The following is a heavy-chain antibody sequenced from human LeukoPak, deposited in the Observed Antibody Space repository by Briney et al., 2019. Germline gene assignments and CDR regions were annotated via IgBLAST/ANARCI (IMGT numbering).Heavy chain of an antibody. Sequence: SETLSLTCTVSSGSISNYDWSWIRQPAGKGLEWIGRIYTGGSTNYNPSLKSRVTMSVDTSKKQFSLKLSSVTAADTAVYYCARILYSSNIDYWGQGTLVTVSS. J-gene: IGHJ4*02. CDR1: SGSISNYD. D-gene: IGHD6-19*01. CDR3: ARILYSSNIDY. CDR2: IYTGGST. V-gene: IGHV4-4*07.